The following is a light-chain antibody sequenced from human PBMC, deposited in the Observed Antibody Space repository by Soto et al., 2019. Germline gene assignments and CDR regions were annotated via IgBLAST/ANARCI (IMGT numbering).Light chain of an antibody. V-gene: IGKV1-9*01. CDR3: QQLYSYPRT. Sequence: DIQMTQSPSTLSASVGDRVTITCRASQSISSYLAWYQQKPGKAPKLLIYAASTLQSGVPSRFSGRGSGTEFTLTISSLQPEDFATYYCQQLYSYPRTFGQGTKVEIK. CDR2: AAS. J-gene: IGKJ1*01. CDR1: QSISSY.